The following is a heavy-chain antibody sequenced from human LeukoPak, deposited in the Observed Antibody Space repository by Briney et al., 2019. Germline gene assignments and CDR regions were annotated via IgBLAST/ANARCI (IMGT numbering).Heavy chain of an antibody. J-gene: IGHJ1*01. Sequence: GGSLRLSSAPSGFTFSSYWMHCVRQAPGKGLVWVSRINTDGSSTSCADSVKGRFTISRDNAKNTLYLQMNSLRAEDTAVYYCASWLDSYYDSGKFSFQHWGQGTLVTVSS. V-gene: IGHV3-74*01. CDR1: GFTFSSYW. D-gene: IGHD3-22*01. CDR3: ASWLDSYYDSGKFSFQH. CDR2: INTDGSST.